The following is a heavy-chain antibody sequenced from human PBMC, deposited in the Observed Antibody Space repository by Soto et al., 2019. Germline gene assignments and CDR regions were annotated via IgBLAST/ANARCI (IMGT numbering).Heavy chain of an antibody. CDR3: ATSGAKMRDASSGGYGMDV. J-gene: IGHJ6*02. D-gene: IGHD1-26*01. CDR1: GGTFSSFT. Sequence: QGQLVQSGAEVKKPGSSVKVSCKASGGTFSSFTLTWVRQAPGQGLEWLGRIVPTREITNYARRFQGRLTITADKSTGTAYMELSSLRSDDTAVYYCATSGAKMRDASSGGYGMDVWGQGTTVSVSS. V-gene: IGHV1-69*02. CDR2: IVPTREIT.